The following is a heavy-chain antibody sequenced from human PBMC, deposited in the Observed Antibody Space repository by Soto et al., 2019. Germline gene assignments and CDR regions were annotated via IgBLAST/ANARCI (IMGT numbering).Heavy chain of an antibody. CDR1: GFSFSNYG. V-gene: IGHV3-30*18. Sequence: QVQLVESGGGVVQPGRSLTLSCAASGFSFSNYGMHWVRQAPGKGLEWVAIISYDRSNEYYADSVKGRFTISRDNSKNTLFLHMNSLRTEDTAVYYCANDQPMITFGDPYHGMDVWGQGTTVTVSS. CDR2: ISYDRSNE. J-gene: IGHJ6*02. CDR3: ANDQPMITFGDPYHGMDV. D-gene: IGHD3-16*01.